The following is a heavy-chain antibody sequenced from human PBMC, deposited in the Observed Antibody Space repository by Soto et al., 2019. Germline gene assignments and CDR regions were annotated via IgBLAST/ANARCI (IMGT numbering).Heavy chain of an antibody. D-gene: IGHD3-9*01. CDR3: ARAYYDILTGHYYYYMDV. Sequence: SETLSLTCTVSGGSISSYYWSWIRQPPGKGLEWIGYIYYSGSTNYNPSLKSRVTISVDTSKNQFSLKLSSVTAADPAVYYCARAYYDILTGHYYYYMDVWGKGTTVTVSS. CDR2: IYYSGST. CDR1: GGSISSYY. J-gene: IGHJ6*03. V-gene: IGHV4-59*01.